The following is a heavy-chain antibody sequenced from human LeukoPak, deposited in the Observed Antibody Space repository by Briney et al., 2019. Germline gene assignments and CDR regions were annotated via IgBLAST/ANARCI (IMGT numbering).Heavy chain of an antibody. CDR3: ARDWYCSGGSCYSRDWFDP. Sequence: GGSLRLSXAASGFTFSSYSMNWVCQAPGKGLEWVSYISSSSSTIYYADSVKGRFTISGDNAKNSLYLQMNSLRAEDTAVYYCARDWYCSGGSCYSRDWFDPWGQGTLVTVSS. CDR2: ISSSSSTI. V-gene: IGHV3-48*01. D-gene: IGHD2-15*01. CDR1: GFTFSSYS. J-gene: IGHJ5*02.